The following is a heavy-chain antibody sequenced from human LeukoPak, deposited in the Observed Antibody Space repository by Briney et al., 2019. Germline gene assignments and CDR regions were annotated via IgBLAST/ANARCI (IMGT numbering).Heavy chain of an antibody. J-gene: IGHJ3*01. D-gene: IGHD6-13*01. CDR3: ARDPSYSNTWSAAFDV. Sequence: GGSLRLSCAASGFTFSSHGMNWVRQAPGKGLEWVSGISPSGGITYYTDSVKGRFTISRDNSKNTVSLQMNSLRGEDTAVYYCARDPSYSNTWSAAFDVWGQGTMVTVSS. CDR1: GFTFSSHG. V-gene: IGHV3-23*01. CDR2: ISPSGGIT.